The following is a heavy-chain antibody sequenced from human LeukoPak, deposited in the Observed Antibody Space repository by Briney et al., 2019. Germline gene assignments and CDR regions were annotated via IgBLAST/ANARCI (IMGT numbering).Heavy chain of an antibody. V-gene: IGHV1-2*02. CDR3: ASAGYSSSWYWAIDY. Sequence: ASVKVSCKASGFTFTGYYIHWVRQAPGQGLEWMGWINPNSGGTNYAQKFQGRVTMTRDTSISTAYMELNRLRSEDTAVYYCASAGYSSSWYWAIDYWGQGTLVTVSS. CDR2: INPNSGGT. D-gene: IGHD6-13*01. CDR1: GFTFTGYY. J-gene: IGHJ4*02.